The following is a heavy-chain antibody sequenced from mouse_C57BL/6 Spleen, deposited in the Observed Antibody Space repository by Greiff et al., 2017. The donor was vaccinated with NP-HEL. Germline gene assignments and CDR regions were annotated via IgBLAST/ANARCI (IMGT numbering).Heavy chain of an antibody. V-gene: IGHV2-5*01. CDR2: IWRGGST. J-gene: IGHJ4*01. CDR3: AKNFITTVVAEAMDY. Sequence: VKLVESGPGLVQPSQSLSITCTVSGFSLTSYGVHWVRQSPGKGLEWLGVIWRGGSTDYNAAFMSRLSITKDNSKSQVFFKMNSLQADDTAIYYCAKNFITTVVAEAMDYWGQGTSVTVSS. D-gene: IGHD1-1*01. CDR1: GFSLTSYG.